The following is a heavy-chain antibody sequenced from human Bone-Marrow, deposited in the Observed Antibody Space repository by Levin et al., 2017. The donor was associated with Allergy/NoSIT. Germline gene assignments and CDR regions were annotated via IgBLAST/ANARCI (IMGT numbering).Heavy chain of an antibody. CDR3: ARDGFKEPQTHGYYFDY. Sequence: GESLKISCAASGFTFSSYAMHWVRQAPGKGLEWVAVISYDGSNKYYADSVKGRFTISRDNSKNTLYLQMNSLRAEDTAVYYCARDGFKEPQTHGYYFDYWGQGTLVTVSS. CDR2: ISYDGSNK. CDR1: GFTFSSYA. J-gene: IGHJ4*02. V-gene: IGHV3-30-3*01. D-gene: IGHD1-14*01.